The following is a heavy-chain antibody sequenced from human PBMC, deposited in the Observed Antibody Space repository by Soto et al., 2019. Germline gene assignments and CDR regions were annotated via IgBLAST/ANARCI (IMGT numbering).Heavy chain of an antibody. CDR2: ISGSGDST. CDR3: AKVGWEDY. D-gene: IGHD6-19*01. V-gene: IGHV3-23*01. J-gene: IGHJ4*02. CDR1: GFTFSTYS. Sequence: EVQLLESGGGLVQSGGSLRLSCAVSGFTFSTYSMSWVRQAPGKGLEWVSGISGSGDSTDYADSVKGRFTISRDNSKNTLSLQMNSLRADDTAVYFCAKVGWEDYWGQGTLVTVSS.